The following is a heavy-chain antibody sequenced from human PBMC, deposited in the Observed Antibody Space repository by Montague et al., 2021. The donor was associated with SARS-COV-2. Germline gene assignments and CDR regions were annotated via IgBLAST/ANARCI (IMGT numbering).Heavy chain of an antibody. CDR2: TYHSGSS. J-gene: IGHJ6*02. D-gene: IGHD3-9*01. CDR3: ARDERYCDWSHYYYYGMDV. V-gene: IGHV4-59*12. CDR1: GDSITACY. Sequence: SETLSLTCTVSGDSITACYWTWIWSRQAKGLEWVCYTYHSGSSNSNSSPTRRVTVSAEKSKNQYSLELSSVTAAATAVYDCARDERYCDWSHYYYYGMDVWGQGTLLSVSS.